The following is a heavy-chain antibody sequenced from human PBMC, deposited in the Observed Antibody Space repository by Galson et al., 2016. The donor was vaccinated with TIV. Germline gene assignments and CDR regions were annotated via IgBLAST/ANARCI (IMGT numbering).Heavy chain of an antibody. J-gene: IGHJ4*02. V-gene: IGHV4-39*01. D-gene: IGHD1-1*01. CDR1: GGPITSRDDY. Sequence: ETLSLTCTVSGGPITSRDDYWGWIRLSPGKGLAWIGSIYYRGSTYFNPSLKSRVTISIDTYKNHFSLKLTSVSVADSAVYYCARHGKLRIDYWGQGTLVSVSS. CDR2: IYYRGST. CDR3: ARHGKLRIDY.